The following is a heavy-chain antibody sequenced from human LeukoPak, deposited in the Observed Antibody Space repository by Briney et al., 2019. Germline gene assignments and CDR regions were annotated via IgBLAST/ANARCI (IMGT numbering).Heavy chain of an antibody. CDR3: ARVGRRITTTGGAFNY. CDR2: ITSSSSYL. J-gene: IGHJ4*02. Sequence: AGGSLRLSCAASEFIFSRYTMNWVRQTPGKGLEWVSSITSSSSYLYYADSVKGRFTISRDNAKNSLYLQMNSLRAEDTAVYFCARVGRRITTTGGAFNYWGQGTLVTVSS. D-gene: IGHD1-1*01. CDR1: EFIFSRYT. V-gene: IGHV3-21*01.